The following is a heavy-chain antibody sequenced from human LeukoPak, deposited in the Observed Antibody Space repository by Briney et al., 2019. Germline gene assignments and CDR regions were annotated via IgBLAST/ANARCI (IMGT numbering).Heavy chain of an antibody. J-gene: IGHJ4*02. CDR2: IYPGVSDT. CDR1: GYGFTSYW. CDR3: ATSDDSSGYYYNYFDY. V-gene: IGHV5-51*01. Sequence: PGASLKISCKGSGYGFTSYWIGWVRQMPGKGLEWMGIIYPGVSDTRYSPSFQGQVTISADKSISTAYLQWSSLKASDTAMYYCATSDDSSGYYYNYFDYWGQGTLVTVSS. D-gene: IGHD3-22*01.